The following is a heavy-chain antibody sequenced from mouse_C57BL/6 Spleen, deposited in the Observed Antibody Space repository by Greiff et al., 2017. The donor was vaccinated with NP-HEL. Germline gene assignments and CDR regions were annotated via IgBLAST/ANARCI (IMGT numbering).Heavy chain of an antibody. D-gene: IGHD2-4*01. CDR1: GFTFSSYA. CDR3: ARVYSDYYGFAY. V-gene: IGHV5-4*01. CDR2: ISDGGSYT. Sequence: EVHLVESGGGLVKPGGSLKLSCAASGFTFSSYAMSWVRQTPEKRLEWVATISDGGSYTYYPDNVKGRFTISRDNAKNNLYMQLSNLTSEDTAMYYCARVYSDYYGFAYWGQGTLVTVSA. J-gene: IGHJ3*01.